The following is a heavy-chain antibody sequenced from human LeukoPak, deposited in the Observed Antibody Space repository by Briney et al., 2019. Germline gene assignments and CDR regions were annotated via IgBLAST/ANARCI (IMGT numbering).Heavy chain of an antibody. V-gene: IGHV3-74*01. Sequence: GGSLRLSCVASGFTFSSYWMHWVRQDPRKGLVWVSRINGDGRNINYADSVRGRFTISRDNAKNTLYLQMNSLRAEDTAVYYCARYNYDSSGYHFDYWGQGTLVTVSS. CDR3: ARYNYDSSGYHFDY. CDR2: INGDGRNI. D-gene: IGHD3-22*01. CDR1: GFTFSSYW. J-gene: IGHJ4*02.